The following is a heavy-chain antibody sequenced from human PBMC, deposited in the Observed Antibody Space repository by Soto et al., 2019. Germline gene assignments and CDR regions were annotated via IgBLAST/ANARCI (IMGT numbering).Heavy chain of an antibody. Sequence: SETLSLTCAVYGGSFSGYYWSLIRQPPGKGLEWIGEINHSGSTNYNPSLNSRVTISVDTSQNPFSLKLDSVTAADTAVYYCARELYDSVWGSYPCLTWFDPWGQGTLVTVSS. D-gene: IGHD3-16*02. J-gene: IGHJ5*02. CDR2: INHSGST. CDR3: ARELYDSVWGSYPCLTWFDP. V-gene: IGHV4-34*01. CDR1: GGSFSGYY.